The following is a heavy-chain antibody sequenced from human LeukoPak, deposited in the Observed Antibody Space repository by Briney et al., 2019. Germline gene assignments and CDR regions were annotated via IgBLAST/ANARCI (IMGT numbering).Heavy chain of an antibody. J-gene: IGHJ4*02. Sequence: GSLRLSCAASGFTVSSNYMSWIRQPPGKGLEWIGEINHSGSTNYNPSLKSRVTISVDTSKNQFSLKLSSVTAADTAVYYCARGGQNYYDSSGYSSNFDYWGQGTLVTVSS. CDR2: INHSGST. D-gene: IGHD3-22*01. CDR3: ARGGQNYYDSSGYSSNFDY. CDR1: GFTVSSNY. V-gene: IGHV4-34*01.